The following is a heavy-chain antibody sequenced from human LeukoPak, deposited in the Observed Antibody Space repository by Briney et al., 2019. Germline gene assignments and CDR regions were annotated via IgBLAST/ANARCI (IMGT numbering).Heavy chain of an antibody. Sequence: PSGTLSLTCAVSGAFITNSHWWSWARQPQGKGLEWIGEIYHSGTTTYNPSFKSRVTMSVDKSKNQFSLKLSSVTAADTAVYYCATYFYGEYGSYYFDYWGQGTLVTVSS. CDR1: GAFITNSHW. J-gene: IGHJ4*02. V-gene: IGHV4-4*02. D-gene: IGHD4-17*01. CDR2: IYHSGTT. CDR3: ATYFYGEYGSYYFDY.